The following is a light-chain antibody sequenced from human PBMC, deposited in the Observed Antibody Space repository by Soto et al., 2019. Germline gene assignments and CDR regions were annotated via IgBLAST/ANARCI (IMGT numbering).Light chain of an antibody. CDR2: DAS. CDR3: QQLNSYLRT. J-gene: IGKJ2*01. Sequence: DIQLTQSPSFLSASVGDRVTITCRASQGISSYLAWYQQKPGKAPKLLIYDASTLQSGVPSRFSGSGSGTEYTLTISSRQPEDYAAYYCQQLNSYLRTFGQGTKLEIK. CDR1: QGISSY. V-gene: IGKV1-9*01.